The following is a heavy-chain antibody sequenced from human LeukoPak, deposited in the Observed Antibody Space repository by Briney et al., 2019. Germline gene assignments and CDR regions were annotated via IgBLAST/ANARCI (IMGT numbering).Heavy chain of an antibody. D-gene: IGHD1-7*01. CDR3: ARVPGTTNSNYYYYYMDV. CDR2: INPSGGTT. J-gene: IGHJ6*03. V-gene: IGHV1-46*01. CDR1: GYTFTSYY. Sequence: ASVKVSCKASGYTFTSYYMHWVRQAPGQGLEWMGIINPSGGTTNYAQKLQGRVTMTTDTSTSTAYMELRSLRSDDTAVYYCARVPGTTNSNYYYYYMDVWGKGTTVTVSS.